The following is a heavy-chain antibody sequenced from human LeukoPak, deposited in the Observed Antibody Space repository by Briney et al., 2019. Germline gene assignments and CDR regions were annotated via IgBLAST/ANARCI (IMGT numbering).Heavy chain of an antibody. D-gene: IGHD5-24*01. Sequence: PSETLPLTCTVCGGSFSGYYRRWIRHAPGKGLEWIGEINHSRGSKYNTSLKSRVNISVKKSRNQFSLKLSSVTCADPAVYYCARVDLDGYNDFFYYYYYMDVWGKGTTVTVSS. CDR2: INHSRGS. CDR3: ARVDLDGYNDFFYYYYYMDV. V-gene: IGHV4-34*01. CDR1: GGSFSGYY. J-gene: IGHJ6*03.